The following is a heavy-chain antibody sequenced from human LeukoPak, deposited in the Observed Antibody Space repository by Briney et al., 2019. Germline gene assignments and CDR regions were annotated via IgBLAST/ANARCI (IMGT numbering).Heavy chain of an antibody. CDR3: PSLNRKEDRGRDAWGF. Sequence: PGESLKISCKASVYTFSAYWIVWLRQMSGKVLECMEIIYPAHSDTTYSPSFQGKVTISSHKTVHTAFIHSRILKVSDTTIYNYPSLNRKEDRGRDAWGFWGRGTLAIASS. CDR1: VYTFSAYW. J-gene: IGHJ2*01. D-gene: IGHD1-14*01. V-gene: IGHV5-51*01. CDR2: IYPAHSDT.